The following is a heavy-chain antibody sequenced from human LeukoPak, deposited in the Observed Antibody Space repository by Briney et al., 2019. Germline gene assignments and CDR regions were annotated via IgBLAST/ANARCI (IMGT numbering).Heavy chain of an antibody. CDR3: ARSGLIAAVNCYYYGMDV. J-gene: IGHJ6*02. CDR1: GDSVSSNSAA. D-gene: IGHD6-13*01. CDR2: TYYRSKWYN. Sequence: SQTLTLTCAISGDSVSSNSAAWHRIRQSPSRGLEWLGRTYYRSKWYNDYAVSVKSRIIINPDTSKNQFSLQLNSVTPEDTAVYYCARSGLIAAVNCYYYGMDVPGRESTLAVSS. V-gene: IGHV6-1*01.